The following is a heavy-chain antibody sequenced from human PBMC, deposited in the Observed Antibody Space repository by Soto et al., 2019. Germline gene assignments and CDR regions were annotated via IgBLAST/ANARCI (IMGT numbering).Heavy chain of an antibody. J-gene: IGHJ6*02. CDR2: IYTGGST. CDR1: GFTVSGNY. Sequence: EVQLVESGGGLVQPGGSLRLSCAASGFTVSGNYMTWVRQAPGKGLEWVSVIYTGGSTFYADSLKGRFTISRDNSKNTVYLEMSSLRADDTAVYYCARGVPSTSGYYYYGMDVWGQGTTVTVSS. D-gene: IGHD6-6*01. V-gene: IGHV3-53*01. CDR3: ARGVPSTSGYYYYGMDV.